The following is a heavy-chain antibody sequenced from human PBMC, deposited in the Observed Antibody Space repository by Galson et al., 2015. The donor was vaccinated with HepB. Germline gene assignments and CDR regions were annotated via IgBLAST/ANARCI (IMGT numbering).Heavy chain of an antibody. V-gene: IGHV2-70*11. J-gene: IGHJ6*02. CDR2: IDWDDDK. CDR3: ARTLIAVAGTVYYYYGMDV. D-gene: IGHD6-19*01. CDR1: GLSLSTRGMC. Sequence: ALVKPTQTLTLTCTFSGLSLSTRGMCVSWIRQPPGKALEWLARIDWDDDKYYSTSLKTRLTISKDTSKNQVVLTMTNMDPVDTATYYCARTLIAVAGTVYYYYGMDVWGQGTTVTVSS.